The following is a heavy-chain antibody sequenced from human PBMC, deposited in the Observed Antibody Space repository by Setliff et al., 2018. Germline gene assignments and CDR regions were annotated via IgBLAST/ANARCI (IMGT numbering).Heavy chain of an antibody. V-gene: IGHV3-23*03. CDR1: GFAFSSYA. CDR2: IYSGDRST. J-gene: IGHJ4*02. D-gene: IGHD6-13*01. Sequence: QPGGSLRLSCAGSGFAFSSYAMSWVRQAPGKGLEWVSTIYSGDRSTFYTDSVKGRFTISRDSSKNTLYLQMNSLRAEDTAVYYCARDAAAAGGSSFDYWGQGTLVTVSS. CDR3: ARDAAAAGGSSFDY.